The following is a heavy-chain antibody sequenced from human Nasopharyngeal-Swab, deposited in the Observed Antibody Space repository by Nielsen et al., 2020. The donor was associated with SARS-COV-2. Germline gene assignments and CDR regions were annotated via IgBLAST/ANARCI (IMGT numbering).Heavy chain of an antibody. V-gene: IGHV3-21*01. J-gene: IGHJ6*03. D-gene: IGHD3-3*01. CDR2: ISSSSSSI. CDR1: GFTFSSYS. Sequence: GESLKISCAASGFTFSSYSMNWVRQAPGKGLEWVSSISSSSSSIYYADSVKGRFTISRDNAKNSLYLQMNSLRAEDTAVYYCARDHFPWDFWSGYYYYYYMDVWGKGTTVTVSS. CDR3: ARDHFPWDFWSGYYYYYYMDV.